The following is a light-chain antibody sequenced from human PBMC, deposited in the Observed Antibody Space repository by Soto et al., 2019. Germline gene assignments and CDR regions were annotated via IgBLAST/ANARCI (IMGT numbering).Light chain of an antibody. CDR1: SSNIGSNY. CDR2: RNN. V-gene: IGLV1-47*01. Sequence: QSVLTQPPSASGTPGQRVTISCSGSSSNIGSNYVYWYQQLPGTAPKLLIYRNNPRPSGVPDRFSGSKSGTSASLAISGLRSEEEADYYFAAWDDSLIYVFGTGTKLTVL. CDR3: AAWDDSLIYV. J-gene: IGLJ1*01.